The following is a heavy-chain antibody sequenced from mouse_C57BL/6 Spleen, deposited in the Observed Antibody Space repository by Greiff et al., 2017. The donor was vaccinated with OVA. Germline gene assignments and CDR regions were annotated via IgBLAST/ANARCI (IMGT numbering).Heavy chain of an antibody. CDR1: GYTFTSYW. J-gene: IGHJ1*03. Sequence: VQLQQSGAELVKPGASVKLSCKASGYTFTSYWMHWVKQRPGRGLEWIGRIDPNSGGTKYNEKFKSKATLTVDKPSSTAYMQLSSLTSEDSAVYYCAGTTVVATDWYFDVWGTGTTVTVSS. CDR3: AGTTVVATDWYFDV. D-gene: IGHD1-1*01. V-gene: IGHV1-72*01. CDR2: IDPNSGGT.